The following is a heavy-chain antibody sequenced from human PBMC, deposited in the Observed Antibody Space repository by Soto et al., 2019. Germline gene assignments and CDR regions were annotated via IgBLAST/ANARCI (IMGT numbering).Heavy chain of an antibody. CDR3: ATGVGYSLDPYNMGV. D-gene: IGHD2-15*01. Sequence: GASVKVSCKVSGYTLTELSMHWVRQAPGKGLEWMGNFDPEDGESIYAQKFQGRVTMTGDTSTDTAYMELSSLRSEDTAVYYCATGVGYSLDPYNMGVWGPGTTVTVSS. CDR2: FDPEDGES. V-gene: IGHV1-24*01. CDR1: GYTLTELS. J-gene: IGHJ6*02.